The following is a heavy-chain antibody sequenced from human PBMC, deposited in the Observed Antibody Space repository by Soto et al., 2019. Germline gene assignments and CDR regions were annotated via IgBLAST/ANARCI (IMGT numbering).Heavy chain of an antibody. CDR1: GYTFTSYY. Sequence: ASVKVSCKASGYTFTSYYMHWVRQAPGQGLEWMGIINPSGGSTSYSPSFQRHVTMSADKSISTAFLKWNSLKASDTAMYYCARLGDSSGLNYIDYWGQGTLVTVSS. J-gene: IGHJ4*02. V-gene: IGHV1-46*01. CDR2: INPSGGST. D-gene: IGHD3-22*01. CDR3: ARLGDSSGLNYIDY.